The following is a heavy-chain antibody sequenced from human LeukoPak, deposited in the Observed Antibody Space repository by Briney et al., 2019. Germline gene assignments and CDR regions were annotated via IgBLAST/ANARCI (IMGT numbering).Heavy chain of an antibody. V-gene: IGHV4-34*01. J-gene: IGHJ4*02. D-gene: IGHD3-10*01. Sequence: SETLPLTCAVYGGSFSGYYWSWIRQPPGKGLEWIGEINHSGSTNYNPSLKSRVTISVDTSKNQFSLKLSSVTAADTAVYYCARGITMVRGEYWGQGTLVIVSS. CDR1: GGSFSGYY. CDR3: ARGITMVRGEY. CDR2: INHSGST.